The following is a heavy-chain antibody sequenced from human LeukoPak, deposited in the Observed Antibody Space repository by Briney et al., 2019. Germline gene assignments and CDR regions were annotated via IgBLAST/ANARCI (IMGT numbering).Heavy chain of an antibody. J-gene: IGHJ6*03. V-gene: IGHV6-1*01. Sequence: SQTLSLTCAISGDSFSSNSAAWNWIRQSPSRGLEWLGRTYYRSKWYNDYAVSVKSRITIKPDTSKNQFSLQLNSVTPEDTAVYYCARAPDYGSGSYFVVSYYMDVWGKGTTVTISS. CDR1: GDSFSSNSAA. CDR3: ARAPDYGSGSYFVVSYYMDV. D-gene: IGHD3-10*01. CDR2: TYYRSKWYN.